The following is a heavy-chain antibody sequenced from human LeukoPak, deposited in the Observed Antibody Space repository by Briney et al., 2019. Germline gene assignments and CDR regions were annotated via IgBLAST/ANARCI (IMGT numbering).Heavy chain of an antibody. CDR1: GGSVSSGSYY. CDR2: ICYSGST. V-gene: IGHV4-30-4*01. Sequence: PSETLSLTCTVSGGSVSSGSYYWSWIRQPPGKGLEWIGYICYSGSTYYNPSLKSRVTISVDTSKNQFSLKLSSVTAADTAVYYCARDLLNEGNHLDYWGQGTLVTISS. CDR3: ARDLLNEGNHLDY. D-gene: IGHD4-23*01. J-gene: IGHJ4*02.